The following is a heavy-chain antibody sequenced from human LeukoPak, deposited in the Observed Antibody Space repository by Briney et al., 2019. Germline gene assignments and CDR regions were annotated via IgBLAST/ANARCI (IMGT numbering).Heavy chain of an antibody. V-gene: IGHV3-23*01. CDR3: EGEDPLYCGYSLSGAEYDM. D-gene: IGHD2-21*01. Sequence: PGESLRLSCVASGFPFSVCAMNGVRQAPGKRLEWVSIINPTGSRKSYADSVKGRFTISRDNSKNTLYLQMNALRAEDTAVYYSEGEDPLYCGYSLSGAEYDMWGQGTMVIVSS. CDR1: GFPFSVCA. CDR2: INPTGSRK. J-gene: IGHJ3*02.